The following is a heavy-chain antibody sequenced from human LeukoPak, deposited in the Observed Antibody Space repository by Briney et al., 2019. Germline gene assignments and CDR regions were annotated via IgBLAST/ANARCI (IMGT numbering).Heavy chain of an antibody. D-gene: IGHD4-17*01. V-gene: IGHV4-59*02. J-gene: IGHJ4*02. CDR2: ISHSGST. CDR1: GGSVSGFY. Sequence: SETLSLTCSVSGGSVSGFYWGWIRQPPGKGLEYIGYISHSGSTNYNPSLKSRLTISVDTSKNQFSLRLNFVTAADTAVYYCARIHDYGDYAFDYWGQGTMVTVSS. CDR3: ARIHDYGDYAFDY.